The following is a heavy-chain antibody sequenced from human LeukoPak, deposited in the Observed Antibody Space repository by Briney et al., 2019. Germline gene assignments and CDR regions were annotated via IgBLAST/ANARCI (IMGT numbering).Heavy chain of an antibody. V-gene: IGHV3-53*01. Sequence: PGGSLRLSCAASGFAVNSNYMSWVRQAPGRGLEWVSMIYSGSSTYYADSVKGRFTISRDRSKNAIYLQMNSLRADDTAIYYCARDRWPDAFDIWGQGTMVTVSS. D-gene: IGHD2-15*01. CDR3: ARDRWPDAFDI. CDR1: GFAVNSNY. CDR2: IYSGSST. J-gene: IGHJ3*02.